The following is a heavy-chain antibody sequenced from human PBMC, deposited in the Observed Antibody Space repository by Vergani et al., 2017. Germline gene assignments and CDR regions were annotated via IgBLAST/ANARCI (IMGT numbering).Heavy chain of an antibody. V-gene: IGHV3-21*05. CDR3: ARGGRYCSNANCYLDF. CDR2: ISSSSSTI. J-gene: IGHJ4*02. CDR1: GFTFSSYS. Sequence: EVQLVESGGGLVKPGGSLRLSCAASGFTFSSYSMNWVRQAPGKGLEWVSYISSSSSTIYYADSVKGRFTISSDTAKNSLYLQMNSLRAEDTAVYYCARGGRYCSNANCYLDFWGQGTLVTVSS. D-gene: IGHD2-2*01.